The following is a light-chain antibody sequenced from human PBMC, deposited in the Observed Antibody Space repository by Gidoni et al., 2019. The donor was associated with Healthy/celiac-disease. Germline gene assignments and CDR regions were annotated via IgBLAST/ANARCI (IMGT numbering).Light chain of an antibody. Sequence: DIQMTQSPSSLSASVGDRVTITCRASQSISSYLNWYQQKPGKAPKLLIYAASSLQSEVTSRFSGSGYGTELTLTIRSLQPEDFATYYCQQSYSTPRTFGGGTKVEIK. CDR2: AAS. J-gene: IGKJ4*01. CDR1: QSISSY. CDR3: QQSYSTPRT. V-gene: IGKV1-39*01.